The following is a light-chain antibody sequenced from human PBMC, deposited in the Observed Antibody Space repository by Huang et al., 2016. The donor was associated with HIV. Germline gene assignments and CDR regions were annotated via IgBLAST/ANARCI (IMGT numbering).Light chain of an antibody. CDR2: DSS. V-gene: IGKV3D-15*01. J-gene: IGKJ4*01. CDR1: QSISTN. Sequence: EIVMTQSPATLSVSPGERATLYCRASQSISTNLAWYRQKPGQAPRLLIYDSSTRATGSPARFSGSGSGTEFTLTISSLQSEDSAVYYCQQYNHWLALTFGGGTKVEIK. CDR3: QQYNHWLALT.